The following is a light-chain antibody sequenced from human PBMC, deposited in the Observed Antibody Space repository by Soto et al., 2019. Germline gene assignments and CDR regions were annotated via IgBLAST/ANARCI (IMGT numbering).Light chain of an antibody. V-gene: IGKV3-20*01. CDR1: QSVSSY. CDR2: GAS. CDR3: QRYGVTPPNS. Sequence: EIVMTQSPATLSVSPGDRATLSCRASQSVSSYLAWYQQKPGQGPRLRIDGASSRATGIPDRFSGSGSGTDSTLTISGLEPEDFALYYCQRYGVTPPNSFGGGTKVDI. J-gene: IGKJ4*01.